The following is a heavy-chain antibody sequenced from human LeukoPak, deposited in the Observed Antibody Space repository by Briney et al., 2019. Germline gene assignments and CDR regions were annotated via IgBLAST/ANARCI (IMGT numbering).Heavy chain of an antibody. Sequence: SQTLSLTCTVSGGSISSGSYYWSWIRQPAGKGLEWIGRIYTSGSTNYNPSLKSRVTISVDTSKNQFSLKLSSVTAADTAVYYCARDHDFWSGYFDYWGHGTLVTVSS. CDR3: ARDHDFWSGYFDY. CDR2: IYTSGST. V-gene: IGHV4-61*02. D-gene: IGHD3-3*01. J-gene: IGHJ4*01. CDR1: GGSISSGSYY.